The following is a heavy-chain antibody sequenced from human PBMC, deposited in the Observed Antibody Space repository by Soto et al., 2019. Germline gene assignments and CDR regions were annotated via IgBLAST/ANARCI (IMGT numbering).Heavy chain of an antibody. Sequence: SETLSLTCTVSGGSVSSGSYYWSWIRQPPGKGLEWIGYIYYSGSTNYNPSLKSRVTISVDTSKNQFSLKLSSVTAADTAVYYCARFGGRGYSYGYFDYWGQGTLVTVSS. CDR2: IYYSGST. V-gene: IGHV4-61*01. CDR3: ARFGGRGYSYGYFDY. CDR1: GGSVSSGSYY. D-gene: IGHD5-18*01. J-gene: IGHJ4*02.